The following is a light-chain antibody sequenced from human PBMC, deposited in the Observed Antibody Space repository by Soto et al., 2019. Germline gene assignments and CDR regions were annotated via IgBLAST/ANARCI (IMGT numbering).Light chain of an antibody. J-gene: IGKJ1*01. V-gene: IGKV3-20*01. CDR1: QSLSSSY. CDR2: GAS. CDR3: PQYGSSPGT. Sequence: EIVLTQSPGTLSLSPGERATFSCRASQSLSSSYLAWYQQKPGQAPRLLVYGASTRATGIPDRFSGSGTGTDFTLTISILEAEDFALYYCPQYGSSPGTFGQGTKVEI.